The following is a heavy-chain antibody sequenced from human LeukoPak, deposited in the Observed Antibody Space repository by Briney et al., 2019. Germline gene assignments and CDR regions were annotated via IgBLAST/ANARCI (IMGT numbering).Heavy chain of an antibody. CDR1: LYTFNHYY. V-gene: IGHV1-2*02. J-gene: IGHJ4*02. CDR2: INPNSGGA. Sequence: ASVKVSRKPSLYTFNHYYMHWGPQAPGQGAGWMAWINPNSGGANYAQKFQGRVTMTGGTSIITAYMELSRLRSDDTAVYYCAGVSSFLSYYYDSSGYYPFDYWGQGTLVTVSS. D-gene: IGHD3-22*01. CDR3: AGVSSFLSYYYDSSGYYPFDY.